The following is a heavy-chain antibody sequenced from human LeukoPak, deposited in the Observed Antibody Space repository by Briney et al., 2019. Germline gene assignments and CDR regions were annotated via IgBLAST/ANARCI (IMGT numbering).Heavy chain of an antibody. J-gene: IGHJ3*02. CDR1: GDSVSSNSAA. CDR3: ARDVGYCGSTSCYAYAFDI. Sequence: SQTLSLTCAISGDSVSSNSAAWNWIRQSPSRGLEWLGRTYYRSKWYNDYAVSVKSRITINPDTSKNQFSLQLNSVTPEDTAVYYCARDVGYCGSTSCYAYAFDIWGQGTMVTVSS. V-gene: IGHV6-1*01. CDR2: TYYRSKWYN. D-gene: IGHD2-2*03.